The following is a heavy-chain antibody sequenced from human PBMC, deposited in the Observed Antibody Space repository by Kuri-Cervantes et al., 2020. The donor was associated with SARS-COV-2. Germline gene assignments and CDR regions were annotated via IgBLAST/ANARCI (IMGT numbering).Heavy chain of an antibody. J-gene: IGHJ6*03. V-gene: IGHV3-33*08. D-gene: IGHD3-16*01. CDR3: ARGAANYYMDV. CDR1: GFTFSNYA. Sequence: GRSLRLSCVASGFTFSNYAIHWVRQAPGKGLEWVAVIWYDGKNEYYASSVKGRFTISRDNSRNTVLLQMNILRAEGTAIYYCARGAANYYMDVWGTGTTVTVSS. CDR2: IWYDGKNE.